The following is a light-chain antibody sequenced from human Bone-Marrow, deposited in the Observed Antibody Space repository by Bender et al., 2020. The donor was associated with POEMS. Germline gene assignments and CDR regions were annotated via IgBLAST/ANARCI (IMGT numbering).Light chain of an antibody. V-gene: IGLV2-11*01. J-gene: IGLJ1*01. CDR2: DVS. Sequence: QSALTQPRSVSGSPGQSVTISCTGTRSDVGRYNFVSWYQQHPGKAPKVLIYDVSERPSGVPDRFSGSKSGRTASLTISGLQAEDEADYYCCSYAGSYTVYVFGTGTKLTVL. CDR3: CSYAGSYTVYV. CDR1: RSDVGRYNF.